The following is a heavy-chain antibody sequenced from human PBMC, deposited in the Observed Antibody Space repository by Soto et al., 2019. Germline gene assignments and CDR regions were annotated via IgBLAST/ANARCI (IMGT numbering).Heavy chain of an antibody. CDR1: GVSFNNNG. CDR3: ARVLYYGSGSYSPHGMDV. J-gene: IGHJ6*02. V-gene: IGHV1-69*01. Sequence: QVPLVQSGAEVKKPGSSVKVSCKTSGVSFNNNGIGWVRQAPGHGLEWMGGVSPPFRTSNYARKFQGRISITADASTGTVNMELSSLTSEDTAQYYCARVLYYGSGSYSPHGMDVWGQGTTVTVSS. CDR2: VSPPFRTS. D-gene: IGHD3-10*01.